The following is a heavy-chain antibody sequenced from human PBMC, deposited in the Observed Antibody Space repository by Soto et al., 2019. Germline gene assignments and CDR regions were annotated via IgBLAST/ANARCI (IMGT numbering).Heavy chain of an antibody. D-gene: IGHD1-26*01. CDR1: GASTVSHYH. Sequence: QVQLQESGPGLVKPSQTLSHTCSVSGASTVSHYHWTWIRQPPGKGLEWMGYIFNSGTTFYNPSLTSRLSISMDTSGNHFSLELRSVTAADTAVYYCALALGPTTGLDYWGQGTLVTVSS. J-gene: IGHJ4*02. V-gene: IGHV4-31*02. CDR3: ALALGPTTGLDY. CDR2: IFNSGTT.